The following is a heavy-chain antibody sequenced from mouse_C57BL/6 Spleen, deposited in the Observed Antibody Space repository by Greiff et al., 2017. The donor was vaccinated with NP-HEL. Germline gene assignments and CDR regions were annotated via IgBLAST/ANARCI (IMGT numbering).Heavy chain of an antibody. CDR1: GYTFTDYE. CDR3: TIYDYGDYYAMDY. J-gene: IGHJ4*01. CDR2: IDPETGGT. D-gene: IGHD2-4*01. Sequence: VKLMESGAELVRPGASVTLSCKASGYTFTDYEMHWVKQTPVHGLEWIGAIDPETGGTAYNQKFKGKAILTADKSSSTAYMELRSLTSEDSAVYYCTIYDYGDYYAMDYWGQGTSVTVSS. V-gene: IGHV1-15*01.